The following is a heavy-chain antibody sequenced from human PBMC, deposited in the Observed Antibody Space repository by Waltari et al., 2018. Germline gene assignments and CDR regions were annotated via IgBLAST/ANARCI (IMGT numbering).Heavy chain of an antibody. CDR3: AKLGFYFYDSSGYSLFDY. V-gene: IGHV3-30*18. Sequence: QVQLVESGGGVVQPGGSLRLSCAASGFTLSSFGMHGVRQAPGKGLEWVAVMSYDGNEKYYADSVKGRFTISRDKARNTLYLQMNSLRPEDTAVYSCAKLGFYFYDSSGYSLFDYWGQGTLVTVSS. CDR2: MSYDGNEK. D-gene: IGHD3-22*01. J-gene: IGHJ4*02. CDR1: GFTLSSFG.